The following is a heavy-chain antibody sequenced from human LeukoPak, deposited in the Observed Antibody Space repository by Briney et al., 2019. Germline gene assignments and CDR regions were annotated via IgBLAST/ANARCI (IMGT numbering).Heavy chain of an antibody. CDR2: IYPGDSDT. V-gene: IGHV5-51*01. CDR1: GYSFTSYW. D-gene: IGHD3-10*01. CDR3: ASSSWFGPYYFDY. Sequence: GEPLKISCKGSGYSFTSYWIRWVRQMPGKRLEWMGIIYPGDSDTRYSPYFQGQVTISADKSISTAYLQWSSLKASDTAMYYCASSSWFGPYYFDYWGQGTLVTVSS. J-gene: IGHJ4*02.